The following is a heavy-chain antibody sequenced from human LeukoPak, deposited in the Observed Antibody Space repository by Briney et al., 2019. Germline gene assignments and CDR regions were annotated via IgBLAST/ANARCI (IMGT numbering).Heavy chain of an antibody. CDR3: VRQADGVLDY. Sequence: GSLKISCKGSGYSFTSYWIGWVRQMPGKGLEWMGIIYPGDSDTIYSPSFQGQVTISADKSFSTAYLLWSSLKASDTAMYYCVRQADGVLDYWGQGTLVTVSS. V-gene: IGHV5-51*01. CDR2: IYPGDSDT. J-gene: IGHJ4*02. D-gene: IGHD4-17*01. CDR1: GYSFTSYW.